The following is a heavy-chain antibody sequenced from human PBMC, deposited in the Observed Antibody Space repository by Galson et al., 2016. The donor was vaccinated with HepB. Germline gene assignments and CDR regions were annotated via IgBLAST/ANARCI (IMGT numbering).Heavy chain of an antibody. Sequence: QSGAEVKKPGESLMISCQGPKYDFTDHWIAWVRQRPGKGLEWMGIIYPHDSNTRYSSSFQGQVTFSADKSTRTVYLQWSSLQASDTGTYYCARHRGFTSSWTFDLYFDLDVGGQGTTVIVSS. CDR1: KYDFTDHW. V-gene: IGHV5-51*01. D-gene: IGHD6-13*01. J-gene: IGHJ6*02. CDR2: IYPHDSNT. CDR3: ARHRGFTSSWTFDLYFDLDV.